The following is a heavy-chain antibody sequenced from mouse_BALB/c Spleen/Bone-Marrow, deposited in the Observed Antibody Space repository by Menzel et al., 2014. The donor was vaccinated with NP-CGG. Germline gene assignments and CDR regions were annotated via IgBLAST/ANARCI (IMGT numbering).Heavy chain of an antibody. CDR1: GFTFSSFG. CDR3: ARRYYGSSXSYFDY. Sequence: EVNVVESGGGLVQPGGSRKLSCAASGFTFSSFGMHWVRQAPEKGLEWVAYISSGSSTIYYADTVKGRFTISRDNPKNTLFLQMTSLRSEDTAMYYCARRYYGSSXSYFDYWGQGTTLTVSS. J-gene: IGHJ2*01. V-gene: IGHV5-17*02. D-gene: IGHD1-1*01. CDR2: ISSGSSTI.